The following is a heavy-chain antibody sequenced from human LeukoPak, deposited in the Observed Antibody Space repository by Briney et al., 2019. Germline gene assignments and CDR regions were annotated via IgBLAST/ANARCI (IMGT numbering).Heavy chain of an antibody. Sequence: SETLSLTCTVSGYSITSAYYWGWIRQPPGKGLEWIGSFFLKGSTYYNPSLKSRVTISVDTSKNQFSLTLSSVTAADTAVYYCARDVIAAAGSFDPWGQGTLVTVSS. CDR1: GYSITSAYY. V-gene: IGHV4-38-2*02. D-gene: IGHD6-13*01. CDR2: FFLKGST. CDR3: ARDVIAAAGSFDP. J-gene: IGHJ5*02.